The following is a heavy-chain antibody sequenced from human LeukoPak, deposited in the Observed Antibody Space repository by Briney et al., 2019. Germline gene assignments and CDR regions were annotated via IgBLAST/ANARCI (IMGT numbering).Heavy chain of an antibody. CDR3: AKGSGSSLDIDY. V-gene: IGHV3-30*02. J-gene: IGHJ4*02. CDR1: GFTFSSFG. CDR2: IRNDGSKK. Sequence: GGSLRLSCGASGFTFSSFGMHWVRQAPGKGLEWVAFIRNDGSKKYYADSVKGRFTISRDNSKNTLYLQMNSLRAEDTAVYYCAKGSGSSLDIDYWGQGTLVTVSS. D-gene: IGHD5-18*01.